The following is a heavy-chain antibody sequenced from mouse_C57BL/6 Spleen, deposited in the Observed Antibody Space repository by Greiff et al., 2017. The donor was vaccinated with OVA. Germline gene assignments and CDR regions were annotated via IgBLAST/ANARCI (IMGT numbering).Heavy chain of an antibody. D-gene: IGHD2-5*01. CDR2: IDPETGGT. CDR1: GYTFTDYE. Sequence: VQLQQSGAELVRPGASVTLSCKASGYTFTDYEMHWVKQTPVHGLEWIGAIDPETGGTAYNQKFKGKAILTADKSSSTAYMELRSLTSEDSAVYYCTRCLYSNYPYYYAMDYWGQGTSVTVSS. V-gene: IGHV1-15*01. CDR3: TRCLYSNYPYYYAMDY. J-gene: IGHJ4*01.